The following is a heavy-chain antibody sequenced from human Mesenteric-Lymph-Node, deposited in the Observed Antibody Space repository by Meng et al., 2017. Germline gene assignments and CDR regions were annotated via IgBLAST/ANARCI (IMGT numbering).Heavy chain of an antibody. D-gene: IGHD3-10*01. J-gene: IGHJ4*02. CDR1: GGTFSSYA. Sequence: SVKVSCKASGGTFSSYAISWVLQAPGQGLEWMGGIIPIFGTANYAQKFQGRVTITADESTSTAYMELSSLRSEDTAVYYCARGIRGGYYGSGSYYPRDYWGQGTLVTVSS. CDR2: IIPIFGTA. CDR3: ARGIRGGYYGSGSYYPRDY. V-gene: IGHV1-69*13.